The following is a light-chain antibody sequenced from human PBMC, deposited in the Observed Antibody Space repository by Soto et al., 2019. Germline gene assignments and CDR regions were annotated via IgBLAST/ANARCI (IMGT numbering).Light chain of an antibody. CDR1: QSVSNNY. Sequence: EIVLTQSPCTLSLSPGAIATLSCRASQSVSNNYLAWYQQKPGQAPRLLIYGASNRATGIPDRFSGSGSGTDFTLTISRLEPEDFAVYYCQQYGSSGTFGQGTKVDI. CDR3: QQYGSSGT. J-gene: IGKJ1*01. V-gene: IGKV3-20*01. CDR2: GAS.